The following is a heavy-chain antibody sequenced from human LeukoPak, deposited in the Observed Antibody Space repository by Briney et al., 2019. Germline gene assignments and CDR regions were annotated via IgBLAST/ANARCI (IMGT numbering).Heavy chain of an antibody. J-gene: IGHJ4*02. V-gene: IGHV3-21*01. CDR1: GFTFSSYS. CDR3: ARDPGLLKAGGFDY. D-gene: IGHD2-15*01. CDR2: ISSSSSYI. Sequence: GGSLRLSCAASGFTFSSYSMNWVRQAPGKGLEWVSSISSSSSYIYYADSVKGRFTISRDNAKNSLYLQMNSLRAEDTAVYYCARDPGLLKAGGFDYWGQGTLVTVSS.